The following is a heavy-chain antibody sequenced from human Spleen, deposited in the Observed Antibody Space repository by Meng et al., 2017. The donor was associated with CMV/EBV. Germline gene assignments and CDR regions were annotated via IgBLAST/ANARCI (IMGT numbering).Heavy chain of an antibody. V-gene: IGHV3-48*04. J-gene: IGHJ4*02. CDR2: ISSSGSTI. Sequence: GESLKISCTTYDFAFSSYNMNWVRQAPGKRLEWISFISSSGSTIYYADSVGGRFTISRDNAKNSLYLQMNSLRAEDTAVYYWASGYTYGFDYWGQGARVTVSS. CDR1: DFAFSSYN. D-gene: IGHD4-17*01. CDR3: ASGYTYGFDY.